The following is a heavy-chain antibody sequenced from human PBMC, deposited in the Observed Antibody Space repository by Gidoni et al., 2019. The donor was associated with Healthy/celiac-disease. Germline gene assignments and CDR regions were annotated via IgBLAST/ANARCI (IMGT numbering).Heavy chain of an antibody. CDR3: ARVSLFQAVADGMIVVSPFDY. CDR1: GYTFTSYG. V-gene: IGHV1-18*01. D-gene: IGHD3-22*01. J-gene: IGHJ4*02. CDR2: ISAYNGNT. Sequence: QVQLVQSGAEVKKPGASVKVSCKASGYTFTSYGISWVRQAPGQGLEWMGWISAYNGNTNYAQKLQGRVTMTTDTSTSTAYMELRSLRSDDTAVYYCARVSLFQAVADGMIVVSPFDYWGQGTLVTVSS.